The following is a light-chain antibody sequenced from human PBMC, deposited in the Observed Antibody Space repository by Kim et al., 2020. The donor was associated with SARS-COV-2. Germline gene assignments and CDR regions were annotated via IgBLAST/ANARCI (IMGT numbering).Light chain of an antibody. CDR3: AAWDDTLNAVV. CDR1: PSNIGRNP. V-gene: IGLV1-44*01. Sequence: GQRVTISCSGGPSNIGRNPVNWYQDSPGSAPKLLIFSSHELPSGVPDRFSGSKSGTSASLAISGLQSDDEAHYFCAAWDDTLNAVVFGGGTKVTVL. CDR2: SSH. J-gene: IGLJ2*01.